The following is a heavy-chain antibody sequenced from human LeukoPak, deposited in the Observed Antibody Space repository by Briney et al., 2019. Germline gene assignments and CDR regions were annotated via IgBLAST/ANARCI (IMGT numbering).Heavy chain of an antibody. J-gene: IGHJ5*02. D-gene: IGHD4-11*01. V-gene: IGHV4-59*01. CDR1: GGSISNYY. CDR2: NYYSGST. Sequence: SETLSLTCTVSGGSISNYYWNWIRQPPGQGLEWIGHNYYSGSTNYNPSLKSRVTISVDTSKNQFSLKLSSVTAADTAVYYCARMVESTVTIAFENWFDPWGQGTLVTVSS. CDR3: ARMVESTVTIAFENWFDP.